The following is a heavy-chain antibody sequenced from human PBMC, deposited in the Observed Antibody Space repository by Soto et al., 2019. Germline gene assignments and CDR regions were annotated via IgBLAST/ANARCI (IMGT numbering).Heavy chain of an antibody. V-gene: IGHV1-18*04. Sequence: QVQLVQSGAEVQKPGASVKVSCKASGYTFTSFGISWVRQAPGQGLEWMGWISGYSANTNYAQKFQGRANMTRDTSTNTAYMELRRLRSYDTAVYYCARDHTGHLDYWGQGTLVTVSS. CDR2: ISGYSANT. CDR3: ARDHTGHLDY. J-gene: IGHJ4*02. CDR1: GYTFTSFG. D-gene: IGHD5-18*01.